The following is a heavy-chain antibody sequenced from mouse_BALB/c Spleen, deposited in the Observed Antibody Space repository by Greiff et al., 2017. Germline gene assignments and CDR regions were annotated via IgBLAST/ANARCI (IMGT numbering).Heavy chain of an antibody. CDR3: TNYGYDWYFDV. CDR2: IYPSDSYT. J-gene: IGHJ1*01. D-gene: IGHD1-2*01. Sequence: QVQLQQPGAELVRPGASVKLSCKASGYTFTSYWINWVKQRPGQGLEWIGNIYPSDSYTNYNQKFKDKATLTVDKSSSTAYMQLSSPTSEDSAVYYGTNYGYDWYFDVWGAGTTVTVSS. CDR1: GYTFTSYW. V-gene: IGHV1-69*02.